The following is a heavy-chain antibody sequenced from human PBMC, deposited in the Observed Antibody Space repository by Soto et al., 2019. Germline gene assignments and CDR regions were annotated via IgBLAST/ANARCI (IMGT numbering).Heavy chain of an antibody. CDR2: IYYSGST. V-gene: IGHV4-31*03. D-gene: IGHD3-10*01. J-gene: IGHJ6*02. CDR3: ARVNDRWLGAYGMDV. Sequence: QVQLQESGPGLVKPSQTLSLTCTVSGGSISSGGYYWSWIRQHPGKGLEWIGYIYYSGSTYYNPSLKSRVTISVDTSKNQCSLKLSSVTAADTAVYYCARVNDRWLGAYGMDVWGQGTTVTVSS. CDR1: GGSISSGGYY.